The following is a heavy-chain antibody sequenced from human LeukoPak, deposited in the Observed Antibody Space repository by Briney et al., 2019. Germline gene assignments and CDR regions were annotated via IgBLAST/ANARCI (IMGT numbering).Heavy chain of an antibody. D-gene: IGHD3-10*01. CDR3: AKERAYYGSGSYYK. CDR1: GFTFSSYG. CDR2: ISGSGGST. Sequence: GGTLRLSCAASGFTFSSYGMSWVRQAPGKGLEWVSAISGSGGSTYYADSVKGRFTISRDNSKNTLYLQMNSLRAEDTAVYYCAKERAYYGSGSYYKWGQGTLVTVSS. V-gene: IGHV3-23*01. J-gene: IGHJ4*02.